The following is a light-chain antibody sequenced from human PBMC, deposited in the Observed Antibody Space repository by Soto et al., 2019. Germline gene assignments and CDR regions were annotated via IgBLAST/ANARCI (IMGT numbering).Light chain of an antibody. V-gene: IGKV3-11*01. CDR3: HQRQSWPRT. CDR2: GAS. Sequence: EVVMIQSPDTLSVSPGERATLCCRSSQSVSTYLAWYQQKAGQAPRLLIYGASNRAAGVPARFSGSGSETDFTLTISDVEPEDFAVYYCHQRQSWPRTFGQGTKVDIK. CDR1: QSVSTY. J-gene: IGKJ1*01.